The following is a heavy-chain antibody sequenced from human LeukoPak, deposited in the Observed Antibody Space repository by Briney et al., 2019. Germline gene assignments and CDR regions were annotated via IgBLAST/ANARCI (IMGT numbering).Heavy chain of an antibody. CDR3: ARMPGLGFYTGGRCWGFDN. J-gene: IGHJ4*02. CDR1: GGSISSGAYY. Sequence: PSQTLSLTCSVSGGSISSGAYYWSWIRQHPGKGLEWIGNIYYGGNSYYNPSLKSRVTISVDMSKNQFSLKLTAVTAADTAVYYCARMPGLGFYTGGRCWGFDNWGQGALVTVSS. V-gene: IGHV4-31*03. CDR2: IYYGGNS. D-gene: IGHD2-15*01.